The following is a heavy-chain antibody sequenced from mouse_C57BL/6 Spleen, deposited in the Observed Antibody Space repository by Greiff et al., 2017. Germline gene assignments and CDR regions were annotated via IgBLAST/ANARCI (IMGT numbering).Heavy chain of an antibody. D-gene: IGHD4-1*01. CDR3: ARRAAGTGAMDY. CDR2: ISNGGGST. Sequence: EVMLVESGGGLVQPGGSLKLSCAASGFTFSDYYMYWVRQTPEKRLEWVAYISNGGGSTYYPDTVKGRFTISRDNAKNTLYLQMSRLKSEDTAMYYCARRAAGTGAMDYWGQGTSVTVSS. J-gene: IGHJ4*01. CDR1: GFTFSDYY. V-gene: IGHV5-12*01.